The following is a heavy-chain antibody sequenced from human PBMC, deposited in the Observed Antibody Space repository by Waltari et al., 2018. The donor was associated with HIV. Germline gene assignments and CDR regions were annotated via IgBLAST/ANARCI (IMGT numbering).Heavy chain of an antibody. CDR2: VSHTGTDT. CDR3: GRESSVWDF. CDR1: GFTFSDYF. J-gene: IGHJ4*02. D-gene: IGHD6-19*01. Sequence: QVQVVESGGGLVKPGGSLRLSCRYSGFTFSDYFISWIRQTPRKGLELLAYVSHTGTDTFYADSLRGRFAVSRDNSRNSLYLDLNKLTTEDSGIYYCGRESSVWDFWGQGILVTVSS. V-gene: IGHV3-11*01.